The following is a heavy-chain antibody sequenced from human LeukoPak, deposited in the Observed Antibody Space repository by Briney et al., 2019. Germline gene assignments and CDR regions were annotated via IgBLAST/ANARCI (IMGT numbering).Heavy chain of an antibody. CDR3: ARGSSKFDY. CDR1: GFTFSSYS. CDR2: ISSSSSTI. D-gene: IGHD6-13*01. J-gene: IGHJ4*02. Sequence: GGSLRLSCAASGFTFSSYSMNWVRQAPGKGLEWVSFISSSSSTIYYADSVKGRFTIFRDNAKNSLYLQMNSLRAEDTAVYYCARGSSKFDYWGQGTLVTVSS. V-gene: IGHV3-48*01.